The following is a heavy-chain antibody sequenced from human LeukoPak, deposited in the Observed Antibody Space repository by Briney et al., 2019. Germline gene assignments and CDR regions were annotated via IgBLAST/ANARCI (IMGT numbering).Heavy chain of an antibody. V-gene: IGHV4-38-2*02. J-gene: IGHJ4*02. CDR1: GYSISSGYY. CDR2: IYHSGST. Sequence: SETLSLTCAVSGYSISSGYYWGWIRQPPGKGLEWIGSIYHSGSTYYNPSLKSRFTISVDTSKNQFSLQLSSVTAADTAVYYCAREPFYYGSGSYQNYYFEYWGQGTLVTVSS. D-gene: IGHD3-10*01. CDR3: AREPFYYGSGSYQNYYFEY.